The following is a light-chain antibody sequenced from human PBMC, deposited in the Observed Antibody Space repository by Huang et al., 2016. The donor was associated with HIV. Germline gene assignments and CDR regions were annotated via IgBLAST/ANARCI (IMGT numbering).Light chain of an antibody. CDR3: QQASSFPLT. V-gene: IGKV1-12*01. J-gene: IGKJ4*01. CDR2: DAS. CDR1: QDISSW. Sequence: DIQMTQSPSSVSASVGDRVVITCRASQDISSWVAWYQQRPGKAPERRIFDASTLQNGGPSRFSGSGSGTDFVLTISSLQPEDFATYYCQQASSFPLTFGGGTKVEIK.